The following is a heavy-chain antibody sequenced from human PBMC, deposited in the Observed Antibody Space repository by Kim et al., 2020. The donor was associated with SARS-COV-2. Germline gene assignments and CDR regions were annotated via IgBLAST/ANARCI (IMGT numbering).Heavy chain of an antibody. CDR2: IYYSGST. J-gene: IGHJ4*02. CDR1: GGSISSYY. V-gene: IGHV4-59*01. CDR3: ARDKSLGKGQGSFDY. Sequence: SETLSLTCTVSGGSISSYYWSWIRQPPGKGLEWIGYIYYSGSTNYNPSLKSRVTTSVDTSKNQFSLKLSSVTAADTAVYYCARDKSLGKGQGSFDYWGQGTLVTVSS. D-gene: IGHD3-10*01.